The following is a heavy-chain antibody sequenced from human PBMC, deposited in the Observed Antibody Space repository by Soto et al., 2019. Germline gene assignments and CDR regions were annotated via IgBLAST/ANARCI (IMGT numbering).Heavy chain of an antibody. Sequence: QVQLVESGGGVVQPGRSLRLSCAASGFTFSSYGMHWVRQAPGKGLEWVAVIWYDGSNKYYADSVKGRFTISRDNSKNTLYLQMNSLRAEDTAVYYCARRGAPIEVDYYGMDVWGQGTTVTVSS. CDR2: IWYDGSNK. J-gene: IGHJ6*02. D-gene: IGHD4-17*01. V-gene: IGHV3-33*01. CDR3: ARRGAPIEVDYYGMDV. CDR1: GFTFSSYG.